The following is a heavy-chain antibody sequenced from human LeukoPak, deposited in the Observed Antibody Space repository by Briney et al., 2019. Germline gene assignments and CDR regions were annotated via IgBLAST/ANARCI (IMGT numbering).Heavy chain of an antibody. V-gene: IGHV3-64D*06. CDR3: VRGTGY. CDR2: ISSNGDNT. Sequence: GGSLRLSCSVSGFTFSTYVMHWVRQAPGKGLEYVSAISSNGDNTYYADSVKGRFTISRDDSKNTLYLQMSSLRADDTAVYYCVRGTGYWGQGTLVTVSS. CDR1: GFTFSTYV. J-gene: IGHJ4*02.